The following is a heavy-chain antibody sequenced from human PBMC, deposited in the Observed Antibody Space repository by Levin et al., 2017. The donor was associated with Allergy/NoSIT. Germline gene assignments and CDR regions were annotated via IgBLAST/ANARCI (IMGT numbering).Heavy chain of an antibody. V-gene: IGHV3-53*01. Sequence: PGESLKISCAASGFTVSTYYMNWVRQAPGKGLEWVSVVYSGGATYYADSVQGRFTISRDNSKNTLYLQMNSLRADDTAVYYCAIGVSDDYGDYLCYWGQGTLVTVSS. CDR1: GFTVSTYY. CDR3: AIGVSDDYGDYLCY. D-gene: IGHD4-17*01. CDR2: VYSGGAT. J-gene: IGHJ4*02.